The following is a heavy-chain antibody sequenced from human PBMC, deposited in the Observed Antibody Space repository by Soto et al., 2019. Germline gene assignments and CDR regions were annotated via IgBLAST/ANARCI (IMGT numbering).Heavy chain of an antibody. CDR3: TRPDGNYRNVLDY. CDR1: AGSVSGYY. CDR2: VRYTGST. V-gene: IGHV4-59*08. D-gene: IGHD4-17*01. Sequence: QVQLRESGPGLVKPSETLSLTCTVSAGSVSGYYWSWIRQPPGKAPEWIGYVRYTGSTKYNPSLSHRVTISDDVSNNQFSLSLSSVTAVDTAVYDCTRPDGNYRNVLDYWGQGALVTVSS. J-gene: IGHJ4*02.